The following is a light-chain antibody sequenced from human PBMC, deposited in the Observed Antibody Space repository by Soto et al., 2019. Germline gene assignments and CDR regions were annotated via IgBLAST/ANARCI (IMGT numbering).Light chain of an antibody. CDR1: QSVSTS. Sequence: EVVMTQSPATLSVFPGERATLSCRASQSVSTSLAWDQQKPGQAPRLLIYSASTRATGIPARFSGSGSGTEFTLTISSLQSEDFAVYYCQQYLNWYTFGQGTKLEIK. J-gene: IGKJ2*01. CDR2: SAS. CDR3: QQYLNWYT. V-gene: IGKV3-15*01.